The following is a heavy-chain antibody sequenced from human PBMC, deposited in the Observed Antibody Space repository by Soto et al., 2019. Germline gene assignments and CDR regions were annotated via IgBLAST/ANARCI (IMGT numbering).Heavy chain of an antibody. D-gene: IGHD1-26*01. Sequence: QVQLQESGPGLVKPSETLSLPCSVSGGSISDYYWSWIRQPPGRGLEWIGYIYKSGSTNYNPSLKSRVTISVDTSKHLFSLKLSSVTAAHTAVYYCARDQNGSPHFDYWGQGTLVSVSS. J-gene: IGHJ4*02. CDR3: ARDQNGSPHFDY. V-gene: IGHV4-59*01. CDR1: GGSISDYY. CDR2: IYKSGST.